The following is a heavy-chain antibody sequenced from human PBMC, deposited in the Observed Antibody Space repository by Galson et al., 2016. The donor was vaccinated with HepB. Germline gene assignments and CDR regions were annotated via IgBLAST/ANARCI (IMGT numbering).Heavy chain of an antibody. CDR1: GFTSSNYG. D-gene: IGHD3-10*01. Sequence: SLRLSCAASGFTSSNYGMHWVRQAPGKGLEWVAVISYDAANDYYADSVKGRFTISRDNTKNTYLQMNSLRPEDTAVYYCAKGGKWFGGSAFDIWGQGTMVTVSS. J-gene: IGHJ3*02. V-gene: IGHV3-30*18. CDR3: AKGGKWFGGSAFDI. CDR2: ISYDAAND.